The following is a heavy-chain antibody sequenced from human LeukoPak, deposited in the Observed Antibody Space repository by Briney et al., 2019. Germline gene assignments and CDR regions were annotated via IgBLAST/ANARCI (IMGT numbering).Heavy chain of an antibody. J-gene: IGHJ6*03. V-gene: IGHV4-59*12. CDR2: IYYRGST. Sequence: SETLXXTCAVSGGPLTSYYXXWIRQPPGKGXEWXGFIYYRGSTNYNPSLESRVTISVDTSKNRFSLKLSSVTAADTAVYYCARPSQAYCSSTSCYRRRSYGYYMDVWGKGTTVTVSS. CDR3: ARPSQAYCSSTSCYRRRSYGYYMDV. CDR1: GGPLTSYY. D-gene: IGHD2-2*02.